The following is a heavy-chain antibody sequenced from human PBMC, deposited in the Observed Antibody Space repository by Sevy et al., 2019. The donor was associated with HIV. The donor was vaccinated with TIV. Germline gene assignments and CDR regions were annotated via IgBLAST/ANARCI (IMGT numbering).Heavy chain of an antibody. CDR2: IRSKAYGGTT. Sequence: GGSLRLSCTASGFTFGDYAMSWFRQAPGKGLEWVGFIRSKAYGGTTEYAASVKGRFTISRDDSKSIAYLQMNSLKTEETAVYYCTRDRYFDWLPPGGMDVWGQGTTVTVSS. J-gene: IGHJ6*02. D-gene: IGHD3-9*01. CDR1: GFTFGDYA. V-gene: IGHV3-49*03. CDR3: TRDRYFDWLPPGGMDV.